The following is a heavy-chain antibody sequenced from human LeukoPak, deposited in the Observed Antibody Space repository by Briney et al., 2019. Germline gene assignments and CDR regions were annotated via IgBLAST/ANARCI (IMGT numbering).Heavy chain of an antibody. D-gene: IGHD3-3*01. V-gene: IGHV4-30-2*01. J-gene: IGHJ6*03. CDR1: GGSISSGGYY. CDR3: ARGSNYDFWSGYYTPYYYYYMDV. Sequence: SETLSLTCTVSGGSISSGGYYWSWIRQPPGKGLEWIGYIYHSGSTYYNPSLKSRVTISVDRSKNQFSLKLSSVTAADTAVYYCARGSNYDFWSGYYTPYYYYYMDVWGKGTTVTVSS. CDR2: IYHSGST.